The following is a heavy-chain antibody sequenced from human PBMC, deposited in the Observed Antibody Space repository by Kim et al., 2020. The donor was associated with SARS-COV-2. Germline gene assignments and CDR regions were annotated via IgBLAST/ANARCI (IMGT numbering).Heavy chain of an antibody. J-gene: IGHJ6*02. V-gene: IGHV1-69*13. Sequence: SVKVSCKASGGTFSSYAISWVRQAPGQGLEWMGGIIPIFGTANYAQKFQGRVTITADESTSTAYMELSSLRSEDTAVYYCARALAAAGTHYDVMVLYYYYGMDVWGQGTTVTVSS. CDR2: IIPIFGTA. CDR3: ARALAAAGTHYDVMVLYYYYGMDV. CDR1: GGTFSSYA. D-gene: IGHD6-13*01.